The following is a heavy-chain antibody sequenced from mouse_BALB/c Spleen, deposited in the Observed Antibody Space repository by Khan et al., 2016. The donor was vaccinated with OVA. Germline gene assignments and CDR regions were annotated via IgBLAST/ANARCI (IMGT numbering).Heavy chain of an antibody. V-gene: IGHV1-7*01. CDR2: INPTNGYT. Sequence: QVQLKQSGAELAKPGASVKMSCKASGYTITTNWMHWVKQRPGQGLEWIGYINPTNGYTKYNEKFKDRATLTADKSSSTAYMQLSSLTSEDSAVYYCTRDRIDYWGQGTTLTVSS. CDR1: GYTITTNW. J-gene: IGHJ2*01. CDR3: TRDRIDY.